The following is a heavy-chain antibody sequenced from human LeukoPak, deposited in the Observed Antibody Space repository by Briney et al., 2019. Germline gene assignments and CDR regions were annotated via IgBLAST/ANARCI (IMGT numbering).Heavy chain of an antibody. CDR1: GGSISSGDYY. CDR2: IYYSGST. V-gene: IGHV4-30-4*08. J-gene: IGHJ5*02. Sequence: SETLSLTCTVSGGSISSGDYYWRWIRQPPGTGLEWIGYIYYSGSTYYNPSLKSRVTISVDTSKNQFSLKLSSVTAADTAVYYCAAEEVAGKGGYNWFDPWGQGTLVTVSS. D-gene: IGHD6-19*01. CDR3: AAEEVAGKGGYNWFDP.